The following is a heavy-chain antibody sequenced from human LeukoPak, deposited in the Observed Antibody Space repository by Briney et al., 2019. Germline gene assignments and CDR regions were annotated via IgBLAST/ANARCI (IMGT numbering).Heavy chain of an antibody. CDR1: GGSISSYY. Sequence: PSETLSLTCTVSGGSISSYYWSWIRQSPGKGLEWIGYIYYSGSTNYNPSLKSRVTISVDTSKNQFSLKLSSVTAADTAVYYCARSHSNRGSDNWFDPWGQGTLVTVSS. CDR3: ARSHSNRGSDNWFDP. V-gene: IGHV4-59*01. D-gene: IGHD4-11*01. J-gene: IGHJ5*02. CDR2: IYYSGST.